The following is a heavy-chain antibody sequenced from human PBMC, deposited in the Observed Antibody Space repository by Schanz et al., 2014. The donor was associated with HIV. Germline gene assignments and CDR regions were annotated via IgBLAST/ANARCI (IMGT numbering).Heavy chain of an antibody. CDR3: AKDQGYDFWSGYYNYYYMDV. CDR2: ISYDGSNK. J-gene: IGHJ6*02. Sequence: VQLGESGGGLVQPGRSLRLSCAASGFTFTTYGMHWVRQTPGKGLEWVAVISYDGSNKYYADSVKGRFTISRDNSKNTLYLQMNSLRPEDTAVYYCAKDQGYDFWSGYYNYYYMDVWGQGTTVTVSS. D-gene: IGHD3-3*01. CDR1: GFTFTTYG. V-gene: IGHV3-30*18.